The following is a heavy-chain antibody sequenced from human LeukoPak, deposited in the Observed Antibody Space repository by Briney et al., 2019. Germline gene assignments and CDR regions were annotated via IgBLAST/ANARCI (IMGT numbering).Heavy chain of an antibody. V-gene: IGHV3-48*02. CDR3: ARDRWELLPQTYYYYYYGMDV. Sequence: GGSLRLSCAASGFTFSSYSMNWVRQAPGKGLEWVSYISSSSSTIYYADSVKGRFTISRDNAKNSLYLQMNSLRDEDTAVYYCARDRWELLPQTYYYYYYGMDVWGQGTTVTVSS. J-gene: IGHJ6*02. CDR2: ISSSSSTI. CDR1: GFTFSSYS. D-gene: IGHD1-26*01.